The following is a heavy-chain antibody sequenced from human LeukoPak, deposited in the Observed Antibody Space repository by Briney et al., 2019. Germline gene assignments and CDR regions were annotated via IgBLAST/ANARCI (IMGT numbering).Heavy chain of an antibody. V-gene: IGHV4-59*02. CDR2: IYDSGTT. CDR1: GGSVSSYY. CDR3: ARAGSVVSYFGY. D-gene: IGHD3-22*01. Sequence: SETLSLTCTVSGGSVSSYYWSWIRQPPGKGLEWIGHIYDSGTTNYNPSLKSRVTISLDTSKNQLSLKLTSVSAADTAVYYCARAGSVVSYFGYWGQGTLVTVSS. J-gene: IGHJ4*02.